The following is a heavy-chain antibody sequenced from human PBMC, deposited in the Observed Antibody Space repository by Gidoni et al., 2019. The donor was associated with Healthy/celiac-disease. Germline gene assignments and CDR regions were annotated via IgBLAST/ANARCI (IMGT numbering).Heavy chain of an antibody. D-gene: IGHD7-27*01. CDR1: GLTSSSYE. CDR2: ISSSGSTI. J-gene: IGHJ3*02. V-gene: IGHV3-48*03. Sequence: EVQLVESGGGLVQPGGSLRRSCAASGLTSSSYEMNWVRKAPGKGLEWVSYISSSGSTIYYADSVKGRFTISRDNAKNSLYLQMNSLRAEDTAVYYCAREGRAGDPPDAFDIWGQGTMVTVSS. CDR3: AREGRAGDPPDAFDI.